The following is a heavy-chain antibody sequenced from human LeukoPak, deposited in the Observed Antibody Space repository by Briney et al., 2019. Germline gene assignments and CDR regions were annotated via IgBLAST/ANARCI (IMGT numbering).Heavy chain of an antibody. D-gene: IGHD2-2*01. CDR1: GFTFASYG. J-gene: IGHJ3*02. CDR2: ISSSGSTI. V-gene: IGHV3-48*04. Sequence: GGSLRLSCAASGFTFASYGMSWVRQAPGKGLEWVSYISSSGSTIYYADSVKGRFTISRDNAKNSLHLQMNSLRAEDTAVYYCARRYCSSTSCPGHAFDIWGQGTMVTVSS. CDR3: ARRYCSSTSCPGHAFDI.